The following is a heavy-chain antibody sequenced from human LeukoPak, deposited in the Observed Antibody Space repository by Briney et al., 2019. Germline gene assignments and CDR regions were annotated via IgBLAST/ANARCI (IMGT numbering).Heavy chain of an antibody. D-gene: IGHD2-15*01. CDR1: GFTFSSFN. CDR2: ISTKGGHI. J-gene: IGHJ3*01. CDR3: ARDRIGRLHSAFDV. V-gene: IGHV3-21*01. Sequence: GGSLRLSCTASGFTFSSFNMNWVRQAPGKGLEWVSCISTKGGHIYYGDSMKGRVTTSRDNAKNSLYLQMNSLRVEDTAVYFCARDRIGRLHSAFDVWGQGTTVTVSS.